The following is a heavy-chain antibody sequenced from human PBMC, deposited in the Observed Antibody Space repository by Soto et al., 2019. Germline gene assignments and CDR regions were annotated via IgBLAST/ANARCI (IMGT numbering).Heavy chain of an antibody. Sequence: GSLRLSCAASGLTVSSNYMSWVRQAPGKGLEWVSVIYSDGTTYYADSVKGRFTISRDNSKNMLYLQMNSLRAEDTAVYYCARDRSGSSGYYGMDVWGQGTTVTVSS. V-gene: IGHV3-53*01. CDR3: ARDRSGSSGYYGMDV. D-gene: IGHD3-10*01. J-gene: IGHJ6*02. CDR1: GLTVSSNY. CDR2: IYSDGTT.